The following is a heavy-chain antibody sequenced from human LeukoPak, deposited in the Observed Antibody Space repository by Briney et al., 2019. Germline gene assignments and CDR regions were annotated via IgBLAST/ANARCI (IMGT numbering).Heavy chain of an antibody. V-gene: IGHV1-8*03. J-gene: IGHJ5*02. CDR3: ARDCEQQLCRWFDP. CDR2: MNPNSGHT. D-gene: IGHD6-13*01. CDR1: GYTFTSYD. Sequence: ASVTVSCKASGYTFTSYDINWVRQAPGQGLEWMGWMNPNSGHTDYAQKFQGRVTITRNTSISTAYMELSSLRSEDTAVYYCARDCEQQLCRWFDPWGQGTLVTVSS.